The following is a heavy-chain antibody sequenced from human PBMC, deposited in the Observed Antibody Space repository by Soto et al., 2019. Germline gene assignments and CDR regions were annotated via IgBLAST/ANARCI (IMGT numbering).Heavy chain of an antibody. CDR2: IYYSGST. D-gene: IGHD1-26*01. CDR1: GGSISSYY. CDR3: ARRWGAAVDY. V-gene: IGHV4-59*08. Sequence: QVQLQESGPGLVKPSETLSLTCTVSGGSISSYYWSWIRQPPGKGLEWIGYIYYSGSTNYNPSLKRRVTISVDTSKNQFSLKLSPVTAADTAVYYCARRWGAAVDYWGQGTLVTVSS. J-gene: IGHJ4*02.